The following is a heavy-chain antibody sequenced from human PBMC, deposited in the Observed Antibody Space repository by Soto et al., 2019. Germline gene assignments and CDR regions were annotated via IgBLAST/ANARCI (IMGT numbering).Heavy chain of an antibody. D-gene: IGHD3-16*01. Sequence: QVQLVQSGAEVKKPESSVRVSCKTSGGTFSGFVVNWVRQAPGQGLEWMGGIIPTFGTAKYVQKFQGRISLTADELTDTAFLELSSMRFGDTAVYYCSNGQISPAGEFDFWGQGTLVTVSS. J-gene: IGHJ4*02. CDR3: SNGQISPAGEFDF. CDR1: GGTFSGFV. CDR2: IIPTFGTA. V-gene: IGHV1-69*01.